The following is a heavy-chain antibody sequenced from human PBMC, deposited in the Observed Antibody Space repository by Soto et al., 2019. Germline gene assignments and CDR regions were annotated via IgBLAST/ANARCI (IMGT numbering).Heavy chain of an antibody. J-gene: IGHJ6*03. CDR3: ARGGNWNYANNYYYYMDV. CDR2: INHSGST. V-gene: IGHV4-34*01. Sequence: PSETLSLTCAVYGGSFSGYYWSWIRQPPGKGLEWIGEINHSGSTNYNPSLKSRVTISVDTSKNQFSLKLSSVTAADTAVYYRARGGNWNYANNYYYYMDVWGKGTTVTVSS. CDR1: GGSFSGYY. D-gene: IGHD1-7*01.